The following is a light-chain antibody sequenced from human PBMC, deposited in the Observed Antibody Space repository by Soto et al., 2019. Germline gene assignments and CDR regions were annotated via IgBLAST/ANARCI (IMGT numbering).Light chain of an antibody. V-gene: IGKV3-11*01. J-gene: IGKJ4*01. CDR2: DAS. CDR1: QSVGTY. CDR3: QQGRDWPPYT. Sequence: EIVLTQSPATLSLSPGERGTLSCRASQSVGTYLAWYQQKRGQAPRLLIYDASTRATGIPARFSGSGSGTDFTLTIDSLQSDDFAVYYCQQGRDWPPYTFGGGTKVEN.